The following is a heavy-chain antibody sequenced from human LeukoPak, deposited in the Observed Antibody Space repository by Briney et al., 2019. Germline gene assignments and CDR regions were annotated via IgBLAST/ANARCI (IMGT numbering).Heavy chain of an antibody. CDR1: GFTFSRNW. CDR3: ARLHYYYGSGSYFWYFDL. D-gene: IGHD3-10*01. J-gene: IGHJ2*01. Sequence: PGGSLRLSCAASGFTFSRNWMTWVRQAPGKGLEWVANLKHDGSEKYADSVKGRFAISRDSAKRSLYLQMNSLRAEDTAVYYCARLHYYYGSGSYFWYFDLWGRGTLVTVSS. CDR2: LKHDGSEK. V-gene: IGHV3-7*04.